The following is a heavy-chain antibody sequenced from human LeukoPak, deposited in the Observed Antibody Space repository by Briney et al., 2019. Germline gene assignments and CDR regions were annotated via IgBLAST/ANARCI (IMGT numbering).Heavy chain of an antibody. CDR1: GGSIRSYY. J-gene: IGHJ4*02. Sequence: PSETLSLTXTVSGGSIRSYYWSWIRQPPGKGLEWIGYIYYSGSTNYNPSLKSRVTISVDTSKNQFSLKLSSVTAADTAVYYCARLREGGSYFDYWGQGTLVTVSS. CDR2: IYYSGST. D-gene: IGHD1-26*01. V-gene: IGHV4-59*01. CDR3: ARLREGGSYFDY.